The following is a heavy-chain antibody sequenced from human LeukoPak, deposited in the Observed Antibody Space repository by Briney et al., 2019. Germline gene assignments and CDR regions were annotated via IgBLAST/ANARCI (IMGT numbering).Heavy chain of an antibody. J-gene: IGHJ6*02. CDR1: GFTFSSYA. CDR2: IYSGGST. CDR3: ASDAYYDFWSVGQDV. D-gene: IGHD3-3*01. Sequence: PGGSLRLSCAASGFTFSSYAMSWVRQAPGKGLEWVSVIYSGGSTYYADSVKGRFTISRDNSKNTLYLQMNSLRAEDTAVYYCASDAYYDFWSVGQDVWGQGTTVTVSS. V-gene: IGHV3-66*01.